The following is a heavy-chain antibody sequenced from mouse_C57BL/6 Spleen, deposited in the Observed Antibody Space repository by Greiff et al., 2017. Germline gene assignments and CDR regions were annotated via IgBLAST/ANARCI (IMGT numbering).Heavy chain of an antibody. CDR2: ISYDGSN. CDR1: GYSITSGYY. D-gene: IGHD1-1*01. J-gene: IGHJ1*03. Sequence: VQLKESGPGLVKPSQSLSLTCSVTGYSITSGYYWNWIRQFPGNKLEWMGYISYDGSNNYNPSLKNRISITRDTSKNQFFLKLNSVTTEDTATYDCARGITTVVARLYWYFDVWGTGTTVTVSS. V-gene: IGHV3-6*01. CDR3: ARGITTVVARLYWYFDV.